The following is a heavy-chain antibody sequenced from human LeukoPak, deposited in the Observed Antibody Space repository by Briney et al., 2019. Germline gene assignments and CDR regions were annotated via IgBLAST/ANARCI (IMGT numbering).Heavy chain of an antibody. D-gene: IGHD3-10*01. CDR3: AKELWFGEFSGVFDY. CDR1: GFTFDDYA. CDR2: ISGDGGST. Sequence: GGSLRLSCAASGFTFDDYAMHWVRQAPGKGLEWVSLISGDGGSTYYAVFVKGRFTISREHSKNSLYLQMNSLRTEDTALYYCAKELWFGEFSGVFDYWGQGTLVTVSS. V-gene: IGHV3-43*02. J-gene: IGHJ4*02.